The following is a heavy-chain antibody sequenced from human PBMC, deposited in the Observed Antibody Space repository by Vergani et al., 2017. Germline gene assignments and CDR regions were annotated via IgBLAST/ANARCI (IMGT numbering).Heavy chain of an antibody. D-gene: IGHD2-15*01. CDR3: ARISGGSAPYLHY. Sequence: EVHLEESGGGLVQPGGSLRLSCAASGFTFGDYYMAWIRLAPGKGLDGVASIKRDGTETFYVDSVKGRFTISRDNAKTTLYLQMNSLRDEDRGVYYCARISGGSAPYLHYWGQGTLVTVAS. CDR1: GFTFGDYY. CDR2: IKRDGTET. J-gene: IGHJ1*01. V-gene: IGHV3-7*01.